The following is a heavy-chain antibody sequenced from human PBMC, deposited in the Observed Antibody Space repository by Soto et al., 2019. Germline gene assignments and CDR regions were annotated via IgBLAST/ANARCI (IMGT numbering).Heavy chain of an antibody. CDR1: GFTFSDYY. CDR3: ARDRGGYDRLYYYRGMDV. D-gene: IGHD5-12*01. Sequence: QVQLVESGGGLVKPGGSLRLSCAASGFTFSDYYMSWIRQAPGKGLEYISYISSSSGSTNYADSVKGRFTMSRDNAKNSRYLRMSSLRAEDTAVYYCARDRGGYDRLYYYRGMDVWGQGTTVTVSS. V-gene: IGHV3-11*06. J-gene: IGHJ6*02. CDR2: ISSSSGST.